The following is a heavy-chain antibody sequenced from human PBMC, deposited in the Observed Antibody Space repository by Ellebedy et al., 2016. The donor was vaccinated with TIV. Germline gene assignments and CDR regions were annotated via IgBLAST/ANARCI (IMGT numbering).Heavy chain of an antibody. V-gene: IGHV5-51*01. CDR2: IYPGDSDT. Sequence: KVSCKGSGYSFTSYWIGWVRQMPGKGLEWMGSIYPGDSDTRYSPSFQGQVTISADKSISTAYLQWSSLKASDTAMYYCARGGKSGGSSSWYVYWGQGTLVTVSS. D-gene: IGHD6-13*01. J-gene: IGHJ4*02. CDR1: GYSFTSYW. CDR3: ARGGKSGGSSSWYVY.